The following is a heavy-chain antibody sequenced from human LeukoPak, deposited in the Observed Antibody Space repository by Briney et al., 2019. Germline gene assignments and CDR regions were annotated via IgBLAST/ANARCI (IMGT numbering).Heavy chain of an antibody. CDR2: IGGSGATT. CDR3: AKITRGALDV. D-gene: IGHD4/OR15-4a*01. CDR1: GFTFSNNG. Sequence: GGSLRLSCAASGFTFSNNGMSWVRQAPGKGLEWVSAIGGSGATTYYADSVKGRFTISRDNSKNTLYLQMNSQRAEDTAVYYCAKITRGALDVWGQGTTVTVSS. J-gene: IGHJ6*02. V-gene: IGHV3-23*01.